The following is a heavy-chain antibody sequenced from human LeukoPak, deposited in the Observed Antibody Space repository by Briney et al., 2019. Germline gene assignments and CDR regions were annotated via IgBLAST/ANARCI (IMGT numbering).Heavy chain of an antibody. CDR2: ISNSGGST. Sequence: PGGSLRLSCAASGFTFSSYSMSWVRQAPGKGLEWVSGISNSGGSTYYADSVKGRFTTSRDNSKNMLYLQMSSLRAEDTAVYYCAKDIAAAKPYYFDYWGQGSLVTASS. CDR1: GFTFSSYS. J-gene: IGHJ4*02. CDR3: AKDIAAAKPYYFDY. D-gene: IGHD6-13*01. V-gene: IGHV3-23*01.